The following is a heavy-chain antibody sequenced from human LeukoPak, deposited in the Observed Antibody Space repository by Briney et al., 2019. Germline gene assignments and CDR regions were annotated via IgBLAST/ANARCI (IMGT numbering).Heavy chain of an antibody. V-gene: IGHV4-59*01. D-gene: IGHD3-10*01. Sequence: PSETLSLTCTVSGGSISSYYWSWIRQPPGKGLEWIGYIYYSGSTNYNPSLKSRVTISVDTSKNQFSLKLSSVTAADTAVYYCARYRAVRGAPHYWDQGTLVTVSS. J-gene: IGHJ4*02. CDR2: IYYSGST. CDR1: GGSISSYY. CDR3: ARYRAVRGAPHY.